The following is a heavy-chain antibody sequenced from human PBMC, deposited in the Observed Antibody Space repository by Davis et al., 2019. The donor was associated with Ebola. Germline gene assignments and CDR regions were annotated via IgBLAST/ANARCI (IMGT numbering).Heavy chain of an antibody. D-gene: IGHD3-16*01. J-gene: IGHJ4*02. CDR2: ISGDNGNT. Sequence: ASVTVSFKASGYTFTTYGISWVRQAPGQGLEWMGWISGDNGNTKYAQKLQGRVTMTTDTSASTAYMELSGLRSDDAAVYYCARDDKVMHFDYWGQGTLVTVTS. CDR3: ARDDKVMHFDY. V-gene: IGHV1-18*01. CDR1: GYTFTTYG.